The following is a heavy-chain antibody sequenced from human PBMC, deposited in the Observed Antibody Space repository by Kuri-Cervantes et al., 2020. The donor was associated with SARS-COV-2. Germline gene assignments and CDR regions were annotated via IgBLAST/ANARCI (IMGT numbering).Heavy chain of an antibody. CDR2: INHSGST. J-gene: IGHJ4*02. Sequence: GSLRLSCAVYGGSFSGYYWSWIRQPPGKGLEWIGEINHSGSTNYNPSLKSRVTISVDTSKNQFSLKLSSVTAADTAVYYCAREGLDVGGYSNWGQGTLVTVSS. CDR3: AREGLDVGGYSN. V-gene: IGHV4-34*01. D-gene: IGHD5-18*01. CDR1: GGSFSGYY.